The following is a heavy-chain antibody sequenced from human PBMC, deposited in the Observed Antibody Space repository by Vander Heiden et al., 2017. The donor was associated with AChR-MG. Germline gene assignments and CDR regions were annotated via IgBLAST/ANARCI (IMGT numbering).Heavy chain of an antibody. V-gene: IGHV1-69*06. CDR2: IIPIFGTA. CDR1: GGTFSSYA. J-gene: IGHJ5*02. CDR3: ARGQYCSSTSCYGWGNWFDP. Sequence: QVQLVQSGAEVTKPGSSVKVSCKASGGTFSSYAISWVRQAPGQGLEWMGGIIPIFGTANYAQKFQGRVTITAEKSTSTAYMELSSLRSEDTAVYYCARGQYCSSTSCYGWGNWFDPWGQGTLVTVSS. D-gene: IGHD2-2*01.